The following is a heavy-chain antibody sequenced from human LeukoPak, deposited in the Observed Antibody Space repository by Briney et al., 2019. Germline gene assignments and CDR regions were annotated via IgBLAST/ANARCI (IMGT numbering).Heavy chain of an antibody. CDR3: ARMGSSRRHGFDY. V-gene: IGHV4-59*01. CDR2: IYYSGST. D-gene: IGHD1-14*01. Sequence: SETLSLTCTVSGGSISSYYWVWIRQSPGRGLEWIGYIYYSGSTNYNPSLKSRVTMSVDTSKNQFSLNLNSVTAADTAVYYCARMGSSRRHGFDYWGQGTLVTVSS. J-gene: IGHJ4*02. CDR1: GGSISSYY.